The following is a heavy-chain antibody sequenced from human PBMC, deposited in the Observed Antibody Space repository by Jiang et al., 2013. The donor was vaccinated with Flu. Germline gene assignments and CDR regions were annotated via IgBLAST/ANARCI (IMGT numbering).Heavy chain of an antibody. V-gene: IGHV6-1*01. CDR1: GDSVSSNSAL. D-gene: IGHD6-19*01. CDR3: ARMYSSGYNFYYGMDV. CDR2: TYYRSRWYN. Sequence: QTLSLTCAISGDSVSSNSALWNWIRQSPSRGLEWLGRTYYRSRWYNDYAVSVKSRITINPDTSKNQFSLQLNSVTPEDTAVYFCARMYSSGYNFYYGMDVWGKGTTVTVSS. J-gene: IGHJ6*04.